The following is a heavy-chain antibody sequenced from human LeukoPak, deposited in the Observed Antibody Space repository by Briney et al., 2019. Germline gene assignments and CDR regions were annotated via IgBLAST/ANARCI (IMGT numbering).Heavy chain of an antibody. D-gene: IGHD2-2*01. V-gene: IGHV1-2*02. CDR2: INPNSGGT. CDR1: GYTFTGYY. CDR3: ARDIVVVPAAFYYYYYMDV. Sequence: ASVKVSCKTSGYTFTGYYMHWVRQAPGQGLEWMGWINPNSGGTNYAQKFQGRVTMTRDTSISTAYMELSRLRSDDTAVYYCARDIVVVPAAFYYYYYMDVWGKGTTVTVSS. J-gene: IGHJ6*03.